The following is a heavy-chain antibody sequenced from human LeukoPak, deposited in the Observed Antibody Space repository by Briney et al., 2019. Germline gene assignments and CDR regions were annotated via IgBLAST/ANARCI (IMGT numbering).Heavy chain of an antibody. CDR2: IIPIFGTA. D-gene: IGHD2-15*01. CDR1: GGTFSSYA. CDR3: ARVLFTGRAKRDAFDI. V-gene: IGHV1-69*13. J-gene: IGHJ3*02. Sequence: GASVKVSCKASGGTFSSYAISWVRQAPGQGLEWMGGIIPIFGTANYAQKFQGRVTITADESTSTAYMELSSLRSEDTAVYYCARVLFTGRAKRDAFDIWGQGTMVTVSS.